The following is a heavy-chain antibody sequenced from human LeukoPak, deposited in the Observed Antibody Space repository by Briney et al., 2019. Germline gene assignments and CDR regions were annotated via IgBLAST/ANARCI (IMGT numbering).Heavy chain of an antibody. Sequence: GGSLRLSCAASGFTFDDYAMHWVRQAPGKGLEWVSLISGDGGSTYYADSVKGRFTISRDNSKNSLYLQMNSLRTEDIALYYCAKLDLVATAPFDYWGQGTLVTVSS. J-gene: IGHJ4*02. V-gene: IGHV3-43*02. CDR3: AKLDLVATAPFDY. D-gene: IGHD5-12*01. CDR2: ISGDGGST. CDR1: GFTFDDYA.